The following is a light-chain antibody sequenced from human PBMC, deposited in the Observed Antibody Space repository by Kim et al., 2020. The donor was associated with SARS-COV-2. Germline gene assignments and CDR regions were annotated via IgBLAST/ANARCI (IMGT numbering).Light chain of an antibody. CDR1: QSVISSY. J-gene: IGKJ4*01. V-gene: IGKV3-20*01. Sequence: SPWDRSPLSCRAIQSVISSYLAWYPQNPGQAPRLVIYGASSRATGIPDRFIGSGSGTDFPLTISRLEPEDFAVYSFQQYVNSLLTFGGGTKVDIK. CDR2: GAS. CDR3: QQYVNSLLT.